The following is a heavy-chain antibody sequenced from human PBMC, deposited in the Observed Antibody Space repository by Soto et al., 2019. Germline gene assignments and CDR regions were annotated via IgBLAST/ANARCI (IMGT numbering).Heavy chain of an antibody. D-gene: IGHD3-22*01. CDR1: GFTFRNYN. V-gene: IGHV3-21*02. J-gene: IGHJ4*02. CDR2: ISSSSSSI. Sequence: EVQLVESGGGLVKPGVTLRISCAASGFTFRNYNMNWVREAPGKGLEWVSSISSSSSSILYADSVKGRFTISRDNAQNSLYLQMDGLKAGDTAVYYCATDGGYYATTGYYNDFWGPGTLVTVSS. CDR3: ATDGGYYATTGYYNDF.